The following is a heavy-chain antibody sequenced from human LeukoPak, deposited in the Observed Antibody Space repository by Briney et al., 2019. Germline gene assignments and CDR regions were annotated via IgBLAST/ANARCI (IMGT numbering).Heavy chain of an antibody. V-gene: IGHV3-23*01. Sequence: PGGSLRLSCAASGFTFSRYAMSWVRQAPGKGLQWVSFISGSGGSTFYADSVKGRFTISRDNSKNTLYLQTSSLTAEDTAVYYCAKGSDQFNYYHYMDVGGKGTTVTVSS. CDR3: AKGSDQFNYYHYMDV. J-gene: IGHJ6*03. CDR1: GFTFSRYA. CDR2: ISGSGGST. D-gene: IGHD3-3*01.